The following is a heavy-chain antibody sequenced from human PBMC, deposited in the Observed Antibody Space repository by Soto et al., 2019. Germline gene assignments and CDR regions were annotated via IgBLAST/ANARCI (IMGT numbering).Heavy chain of an antibody. D-gene: IGHD4-17*01. CDR2: IYYSGST. CDR1: GGSISSSSYY. CDR3: ASIGATTVDENDPYWYFDL. Sequence: QLQLQESGPGLVKPSETLSLTCTVSGGSISSSSYYWGWIRQPPGKGLEWIGSIYYSGSTYYNPSLKSRVTISVDTSKNQFSLKLSSVTAADTAVYYCASIGATTVDENDPYWYFDLWGRGTLVTVSS. V-gene: IGHV4-39*01. J-gene: IGHJ2*01.